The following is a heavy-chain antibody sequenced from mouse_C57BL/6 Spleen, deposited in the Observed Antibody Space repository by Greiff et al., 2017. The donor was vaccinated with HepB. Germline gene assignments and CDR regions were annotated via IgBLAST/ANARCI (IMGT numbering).Heavy chain of an antibody. CDR3: ARGNSNYGDYFDY. D-gene: IGHD2-5*01. Sequence: EVQVVESGGGLVKPGGSLKLSCAASGFTFSSYAMSWVRQTPEKRLEWVATISDGGSYTYYPDNVKGRFTISRDNAKNNLYLQMSHLKSEDTAMYYCARGNSNYGDYFDYWGQGTTLTVSS. V-gene: IGHV5-4*01. CDR1: GFTFSSYA. CDR2: ISDGGSYT. J-gene: IGHJ2*01.